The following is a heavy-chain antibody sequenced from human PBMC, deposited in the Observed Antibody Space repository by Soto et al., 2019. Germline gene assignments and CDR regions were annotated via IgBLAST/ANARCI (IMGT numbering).Heavy chain of an antibody. CDR3: AIDRSYSSDWAVTPFDY. J-gene: IGHJ4*02. CDR1: GFTFSNFA. CDR2: ISGSGVST. D-gene: IGHD6-19*01. V-gene: IGHV3-23*01. Sequence: GGSLRLSCAVSGFTFSNFAMSWARQAPGKGLEWVAVISGSGVSTSYVDSAKGRFTVSRDNSKNTLYLQMNTLRVDDTAVYYCAIDRSYSSDWAVTPFDYWGQGTRVTV.